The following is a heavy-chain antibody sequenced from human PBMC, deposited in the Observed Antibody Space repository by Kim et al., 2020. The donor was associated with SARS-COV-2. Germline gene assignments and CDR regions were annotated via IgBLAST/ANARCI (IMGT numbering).Heavy chain of an antibody. D-gene: IGHD1-1*01. CDR3: ARDVRGTRAFDV. V-gene: IGHV3-23*01. J-gene: IGHJ3*01. Sequence: TYNADSVKGRFTIARDNSKNTLELQMNSLRAEDTAVYSCARDVRGTRAFDVWGQGTLVAVSS. CDR2: T.